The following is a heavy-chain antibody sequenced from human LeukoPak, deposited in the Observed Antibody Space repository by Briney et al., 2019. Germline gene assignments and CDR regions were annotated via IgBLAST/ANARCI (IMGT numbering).Heavy chain of an antibody. CDR3: AKDRYSYAFEYSDS. D-gene: IGHD5-18*01. V-gene: IGHV3-64D*08. Sequence: PGGSLRLSCSASGFTFSSYAMHWVRQAPGKGLEYVSAISSNGGSTYYADSVKGRFTISRDNSKNTLSLQVSSLRTEDTAVYYCAKDRYSYAFEYSDSWGQGTLVTVSS. CDR1: GFTFSSYA. CDR2: ISSNGGST. J-gene: IGHJ4*02.